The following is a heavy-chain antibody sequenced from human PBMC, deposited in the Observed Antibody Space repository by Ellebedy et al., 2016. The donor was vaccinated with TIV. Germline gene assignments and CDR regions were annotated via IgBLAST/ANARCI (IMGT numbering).Heavy chain of an antibody. V-gene: IGHV4-4*02. CDR2: IYHSGST. J-gene: IGHJ6*02. D-gene: IGHD6-13*01. CDR3: ARVRAAAGYYYYYYGMDV. CDR1: GGSISSSNW. Sequence: GSLRLXXAVSGGSISSSNWWSWVRQPPGKGLEWIGEIYHSGSTNYNPSLKSRVTISVDTSKNQFSLKLSSVTAADTAVYYCARVRAAAGYYYYYYGMDVWGQGTTVTVSS.